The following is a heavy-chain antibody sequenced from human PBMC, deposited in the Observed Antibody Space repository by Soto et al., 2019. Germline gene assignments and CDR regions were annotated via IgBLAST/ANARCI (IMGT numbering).Heavy chain of an antibody. CDR2: INHSGST. V-gene: IGHV4-34*01. CDR3: ARADMAVVVAATGGWLDP. CDR1: GGSFSGYY. J-gene: IGHJ5*02. Sequence: PSETLSLTCAVYGGSFSGYYWSWIRQPPGKGLEWIGEINHSGSTNYNPSLKSRVTISVDTSKNQFSLKLSSVTAVDTAVYYCARADMAVVVAATGGWLDPWGQGPLVTVSS. D-gene: IGHD2-15*01.